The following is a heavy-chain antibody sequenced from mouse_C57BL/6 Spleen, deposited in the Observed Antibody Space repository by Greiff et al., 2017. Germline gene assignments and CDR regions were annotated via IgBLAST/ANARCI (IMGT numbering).Heavy chain of an antibody. CDR3: ARIYYDYDDGFAY. V-gene: IGHV1-53*01. CDR2: INPSNGGT. CDR1: GYTFTSYW. J-gene: IGHJ3*01. D-gene: IGHD2-4*01. Sequence: VQLQQPGTELVKPGASVKLSCKASGYTFTSYWMHWVKQRPGPGLEWIGNINPSNGGTKYNEKFKSKATLTVDKSSSTAYMQLSSLTSEDSAVYYCARIYYDYDDGFAYWGQGTLVTVSA.